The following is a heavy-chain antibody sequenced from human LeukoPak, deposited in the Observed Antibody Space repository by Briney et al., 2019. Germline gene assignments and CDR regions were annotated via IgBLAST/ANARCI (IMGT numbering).Heavy chain of an antibody. D-gene: IGHD6-13*01. CDR3: ARGGSSSWENYYYYYMDV. CDR1: GGSISSSSYY. V-gene: IGHV4-39*07. CDR2: IYYSGST. J-gene: IGHJ6*03. Sequence: SETLSLTCTVSGGSISSSSYYWGWIRQPPGKGLEWIGSIYYSGSTYYNPSLKSRVTISVDTSKNQFSLKLSSVTAADTAVYYCARGGSSSWENYYYYYMDVWGKGTTVTISS.